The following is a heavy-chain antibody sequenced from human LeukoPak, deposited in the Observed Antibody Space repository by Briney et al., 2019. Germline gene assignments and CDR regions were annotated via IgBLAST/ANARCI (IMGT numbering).Heavy chain of an antibody. CDR1: GGSISSGGYS. J-gene: IGHJ6*03. V-gene: IGHV4-30-2*01. CDR2: IYHSGST. CDR3: ARHGRYSSTWNYYYMDV. D-gene: IGHD6-13*01. Sequence: KPSQTLSLTCAVSGGSISSGGYSWSWIRQPPGKGLEWIGYIYHSGSTYYNPSLKSRVTISVDRSKNQFSLKLSSVTAADTAVYYCARHGRYSSTWNYYYMDVWGKGTTVTVSS.